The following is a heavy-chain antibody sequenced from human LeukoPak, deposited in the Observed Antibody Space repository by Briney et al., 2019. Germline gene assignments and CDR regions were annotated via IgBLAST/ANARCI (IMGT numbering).Heavy chain of an antibody. CDR2: ISAYNGNT. CDR1: GYTFTSYG. CDR3: ARAQPFRPGKEGPDLDY. Sequence: ASVKVSCKGSGYTFTSYGISWVRQAPGQELEWMGWISAYNGNTNYAQKFQGRVTMTTDTSTSTYYMELRSLRSDDTAVYYCARAQPFRPGKEGPDLDYWGQGTLVTVSS. D-gene: IGHD3-10*01. J-gene: IGHJ4*02. V-gene: IGHV1-18*01.